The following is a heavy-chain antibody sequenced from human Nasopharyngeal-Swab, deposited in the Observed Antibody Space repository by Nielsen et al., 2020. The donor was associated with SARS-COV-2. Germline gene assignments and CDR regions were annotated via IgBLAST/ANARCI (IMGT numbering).Heavy chain of an antibody. V-gene: IGHV5-10-1*01. CDR3: AASRGPGSYYHGSGDQSMDV. CDR2: IDPSDSYT. J-gene: IGHJ6*02. CDR1: GYSFTSYW. Sequence: GESLKISCKGSGYSFTSYWISWVRQMPGKGLEWMGRIDPSDSYTNYSPSFQGHVTISADKSISTAYLQWSSLKASDTAMYYCAASRGPGSYYHGSGDQSMDVWGQGTTVTVSS. D-gene: IGHD3-10*01.